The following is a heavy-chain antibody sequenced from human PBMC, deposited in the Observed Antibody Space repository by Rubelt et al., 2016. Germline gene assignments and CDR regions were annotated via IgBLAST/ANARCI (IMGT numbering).Heavy chain of an antibody. CDR1: GYSISSGYY. CDR3: ARHQWLLHPFDY. CDR2: VYSTGSP. Sequence: QVQLQESGPGLVKPSETLSLSCTVSGYSISSGYYWGWIRQSPGKGLEWIGNVYSTGSPQYDPSFTGRVTISEDTSKNQVSLMLTSVTSADTAVYWCARHQWLLHPFDYWGQGTLVTVSS. J-gene: IGHJ4*02. V-gene: IGHV4-38-2*02. D-gene: IGHD6-19*01.